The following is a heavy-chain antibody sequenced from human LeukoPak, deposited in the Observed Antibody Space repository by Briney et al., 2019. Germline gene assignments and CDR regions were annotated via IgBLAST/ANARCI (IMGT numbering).Heavy chain of an antibody. CDR2: ISGSDRTT. CDR1: GFTFSRFA. D-gene: IGHD3-22*01. Sequence: PGGSLRLSCEAPGFTFSRFAMSWVRQAPGKGLEWVSSISGSDRTTYYADSVKGRFTISRDNSKNILYLQMNSLRADDTALYYCAKDGNYLDSSGYLIPFDYWGLGTLVTVSS. V-gene: IGHV3-23*01. CDR3: AKDGNYLDSSGYLIPFDY. J-gene: IGHJ4*02.